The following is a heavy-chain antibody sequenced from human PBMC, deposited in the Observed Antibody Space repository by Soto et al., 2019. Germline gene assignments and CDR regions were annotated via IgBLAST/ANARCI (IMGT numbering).Heavy chain of an antibody. CDR2: INIDGSSI. V-gene: IGHV3-74*03. CDR1: GFTVSSYW. J-gene: IGHJ6*02. CDR3: IRGRSRWNTVDV. Sequence: EEQLVESGGGLVQPGGSLRLSCTASGFTVSSYWTHWVRQAPGKGLEWVSRINIDGSSITYPDSMKGRFTMSRDNAKNTLYLQMNSLRADDTAVYYCIRGRSRWNTVDVWGQGTTVIVS. D-gene: IGHD6-19*01.